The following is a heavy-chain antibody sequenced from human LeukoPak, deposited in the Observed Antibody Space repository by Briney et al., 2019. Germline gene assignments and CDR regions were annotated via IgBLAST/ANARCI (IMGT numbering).Heavy chain of an antibody. CDR1: GGSISSYY. J-gene: IGHJ2*01. D-gene: IGHD6-19*01. CDR3: ARGDGIAVAGTRVNWYFDL. V-gene: IGHV4-4*07. Sequence: SQTLSLTCTVSGGSISSYYWSWIRQPAGKGLEWIGRIYTSGSTNYNPSLKSRVTISVDTSKNQFSLKLSSVTAADTAVYYCARGDGIAVAGTRVNWYFDLWGRGTLVTVSS. CDR2: IYTSGST.